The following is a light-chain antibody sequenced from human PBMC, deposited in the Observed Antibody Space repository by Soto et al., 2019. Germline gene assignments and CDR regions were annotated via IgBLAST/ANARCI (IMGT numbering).Light chain of an antibody. J-gene: IGKJ1*01. CDR1: QSVSTN. CDR3: HQYNSWPRT. CDR2: GAS. V-gene: IGKV3-15*01. Sequence: EIVMTQSPGTLSVSPGERATLSCRASQSVSTNLAWYQQKPGQAPRLLIYGASTRATGIPARFSGSGSGTEFTLTISSLQSGDFAVYYCHQYNSWPRTFGQGTKVDIK.